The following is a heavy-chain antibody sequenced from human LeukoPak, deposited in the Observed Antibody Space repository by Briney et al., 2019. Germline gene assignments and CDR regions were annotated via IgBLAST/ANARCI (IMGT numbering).Heavy chain of an antibody. Sequence: PGGSLRLSCAASGLTFSSYWMSWVRQAPGKGLEWVANIKQDGSEKYYVDSVKGRFTISRDNAKNSLYLQMNSLRAEDTAVYYCARCDSSSWDNWFDPWGQGTLVTVSS. J-gene: IGHJ5*02. V-gene: IGHV3-7*01. D-gene: IGHD6-13*01. CDR2: IKQDGSEK. CDR3: ARCDSSSWDNWFDP. CDR1: GLTFSSYW.